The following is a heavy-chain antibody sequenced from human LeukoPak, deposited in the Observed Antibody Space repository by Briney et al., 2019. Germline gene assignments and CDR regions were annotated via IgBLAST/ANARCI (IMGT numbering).Heavy chain of an antibody. D-gene: IGHD6-25*01. CDR1: GFTLSTYY. CDR3: ARDRRAEDTPYNWFDP. Sequence: PGGSLRLSCAASGFTLSTYYMSWVRQAPGKGLEWVANIKQDGTGESYVDSVKGRFTISRDNTKNSLYLQMNSLKVEDTAAYYCARDRRAEDTPYNWFDPWGQGTLVTVSS. V-gene: IGHV3-7*01. CDR2: IKQDGTGE. J-gene: IGHJ5*02.